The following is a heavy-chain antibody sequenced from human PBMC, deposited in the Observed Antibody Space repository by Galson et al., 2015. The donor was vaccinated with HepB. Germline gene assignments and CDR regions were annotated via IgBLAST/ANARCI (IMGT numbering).Heavy chain of an antibody. D-gene: IGHD2-2*01. Sequence: LSLTCSVYGGSFSGYYWTWIRQLPGKGLEWVSYISSSSSTIYYADSVKGRFTISRDNAKNSLYLQMNSLRAEDTAVYYCASRYCSSTSCYQFYYYYGMDVWGQGTTVTVSS. CDR1: GGSFSGYY. V-gene: IGHV3-11*04. J-gene: IGHJ6*02. CDR2: ISSSSSTI. CDR3: ASRYCSSTSCYQFYYYYGMDV.